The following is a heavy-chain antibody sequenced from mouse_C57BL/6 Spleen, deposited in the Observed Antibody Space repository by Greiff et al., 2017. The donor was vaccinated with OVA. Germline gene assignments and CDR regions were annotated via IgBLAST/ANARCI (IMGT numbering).Heavy chain of an antibody. CDR2: INPGSGGT. V-gene: IGHV1-54*01. Sequence: VQLQQSGAELVRPGTSVKVSCKASGYAFTNYFIEWVKQRPGQGLEWIGVINPGSGGTNYNEQFKGKATLTADKSSSTAYMQRSSLTSEDSAVYFCARADSECYDAMDYWGQGTSVTVSA. J-gene: IGHJ4*01. CDR1: GYAFTNYF. CDR3: ARADSECYDAMDY.